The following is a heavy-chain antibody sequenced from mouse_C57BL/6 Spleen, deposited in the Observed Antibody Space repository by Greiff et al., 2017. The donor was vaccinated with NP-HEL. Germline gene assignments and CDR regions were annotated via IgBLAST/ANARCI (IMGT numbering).Heavy chain of an antibody. CDR3: ATHYDDCAMDY. J-gene: IGHJ4*01. CDR2: IYPGDGDT. D-gene: IGHD2-4*01. Sequence: QVQLQQSGPELVKPGASVKISCKASGYAFSSSWMNWVKQRPGKGLEWIGRIYPGDGDTNYNGKFKGKATLTADKSSSTAYMQLSSLTSEDSAVYCCATHYDDCAMDYWGQGTSVTVSS. V-gene: IGHV1-82*01. CDR1: GYAFSSSW.